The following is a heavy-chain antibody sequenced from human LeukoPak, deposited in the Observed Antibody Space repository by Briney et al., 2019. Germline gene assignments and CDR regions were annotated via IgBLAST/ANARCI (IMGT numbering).Heavy chain of an antibody. CDR2: IYYSGST. CDR1: GGSISSSIYY. Sequence: SETLSLTCTVSGGSISSSIYYWGWIRQPPGRGLEWIGSIYYSGSTYYNPSLKSRVTISVDTSKNQFSPKLSSVTAADTAVYYCATPMGGSSWYSPFDYWGQGTLVTVSS. J-gene: IGHJ4*02. V-gene: IGHV4-39*01. D-gene: IGHD6-13*01. CDR3: ATPMGGSSWYSPFDY.